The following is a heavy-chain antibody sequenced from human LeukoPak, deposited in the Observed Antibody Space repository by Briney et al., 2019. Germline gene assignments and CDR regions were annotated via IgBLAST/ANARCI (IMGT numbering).Heavy chain of an antibody. Sequence: PSETLSLTCAVYGGSFSGYYWSWIRQPPGKGLEWIGEINHSGSTNYNPSLKSRVTISVDTSKNQFSLKLSSVTAADTAVYYCARGQGVWELLFDYWGQGTLVTVSS. CDR3: ARGQGVWELLFDY. CDR1: GGSFSGYY. V-gene: IGHV4-34*01. D-gene: IGHD1-26*01. CDR2: INHSGST. J-gene: IGHJ4*02.